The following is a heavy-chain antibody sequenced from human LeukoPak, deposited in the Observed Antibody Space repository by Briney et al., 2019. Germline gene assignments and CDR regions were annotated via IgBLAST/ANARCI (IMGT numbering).Heavy chain of an antibody. V-gene: IGHV1-2*02. CDR3: ARSGAVISSSWGTAMAPGDY. CDR2: INPNSGGT. Sequence: ASVKVSCKTSGYTFTGYYTHWVRQAPGQGLEWMGWINPNSGGTNYAQKFQGRVTMTRDTSISTAYMELSRLRSDDTAVYYCARSGAVISSSWGTAMAPGDYWGQGTLVTVSS. D-gene: IGHD6-13*01. CDR1: GYTFTGYY. J-gene: IGHJ4*02.